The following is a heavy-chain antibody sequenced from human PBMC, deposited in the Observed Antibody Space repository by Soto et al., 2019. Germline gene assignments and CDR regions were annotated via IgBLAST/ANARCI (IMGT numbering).Heavy chain of an antibody. V-gene: IGHV3-30*03. D-gene: IGHD3-10*01. CDR3: VRSGSSGTYYSGYFDP. CDR1: GFPFNNYV. Sequence: LRLSCGASGFPFNNYVINWVRQAPGKGLEWVAVTSYDGSNTYYGDSVKGRFTISRDNSKNTLYLQMNSLGAEDTAVYYCVRSGSSGTYYSGYFDPWGQGSQVTVSS. J-gene: IGHJ5*02. CDR2: TSYDGSNT.